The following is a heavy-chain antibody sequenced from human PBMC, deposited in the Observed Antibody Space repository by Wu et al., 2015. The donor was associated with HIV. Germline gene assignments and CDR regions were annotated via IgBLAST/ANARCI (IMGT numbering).Heavy chain of an antibody. CDR2: IIPIFGTA. CDR1: GGTFSSYA. J-gene: IGHJ6*02. D-gene: IGHD3-22*01. Sequence: QVQLVQSGAEVKKPGSSVKVSCKASGGTFSSYAISWVRQAPGQGLEWMGGIIPIFGTANYAQKFQGRVTITTDESTSTAYMELSSLRSEDTAVYYCARDWTLYDSSGYDAYYYGMDVWGQGTTVTVSS. V-gene: IGHV1-69*05. CDR3: ARDWTLYDSSGYDAYYYGMDV.